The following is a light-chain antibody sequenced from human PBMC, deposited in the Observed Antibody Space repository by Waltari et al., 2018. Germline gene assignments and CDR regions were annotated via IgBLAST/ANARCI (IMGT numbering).Light chain of an antibody. Sequence: EIVLTQSPATLSLSPGERATLSCRASQSVSIYLAWYQQNPGQAPRILIYDTSKRATGIPARFSGSGSGTDFTLTITSLEPDDFADYYCQQRSAWPLTFGQGTRLEIK. J-gene: IGKJ5*01. CDR2: DTS. V-gene: IGKV3-11*01. CDR1: QSVSIY. CDR3: QQRSAWPLT.